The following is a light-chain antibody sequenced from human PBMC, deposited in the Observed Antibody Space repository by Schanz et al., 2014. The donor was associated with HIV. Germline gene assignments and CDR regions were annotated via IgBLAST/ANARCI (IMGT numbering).Light chain of an antibody. V-gene: IGLV2-14*03. Sequence: QSALTQPASVSGSPGQSITISCNGTSSDIGGYKYPPRHQHHPGKAPKILIFDVDNRPSGVSNRFSGSKSGNTASLTISGLQAEDEADYYCSSYAGSTNYVFGTGTKLTVL. CDR2: DVD. J-gene: IGLJ1*01. CDR3: SSYAGSTNYV. CDR1: SSDIGGYKY.